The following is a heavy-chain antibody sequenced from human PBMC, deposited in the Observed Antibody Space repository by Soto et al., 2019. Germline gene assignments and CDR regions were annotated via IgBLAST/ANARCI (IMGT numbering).Heavy chain of an antibody. V-gene: IGHV4-59*01. Sequence: PSETLSLTCSVSGSSINPYYWSWIRQPPGKGLEWIGYVDYSVNSDSIPSLYCRVTISIYTCKKQVSLKLHSVTAADKAVYYCARNCFSVAGRFHFADWGQRIRDPVSS. D-gene: IGHD6-19*01. CDR2: VDYSVNS. J-gene: IGHJ4*02. CDR1: GSSINPYY. CDR3: ARNCFSVAGRFHFAD.